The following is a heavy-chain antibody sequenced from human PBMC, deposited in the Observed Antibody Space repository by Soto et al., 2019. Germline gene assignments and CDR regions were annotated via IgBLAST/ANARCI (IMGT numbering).Heavy chain of an antibody. D-gene: IGHD1-26*01. V-gene: IGHV1-3*01. Sequence: ASVKVSCKASGYTFTSYAMHWVRQAPGQRLEWMGWINAGNGNTKYSQKFQGRVTITRDTSARTAYMELSSLRSEDTAVYYCARGGELLGYYYYYGMDVWGQGTTVTVSS. CDR1: GYTFTSYA. J-gene: IGHJ6*02. CDR3: ARGGELLGYYYYYGMDV. CDR2: INAGNGNT.